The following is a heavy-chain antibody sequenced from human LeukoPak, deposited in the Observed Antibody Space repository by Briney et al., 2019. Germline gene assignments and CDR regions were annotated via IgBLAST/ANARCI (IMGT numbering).Heavy chain of an antibody. D-gene: IGHD5-18*01. CDR1: GGSISNYY. V-gene: IGHV4-59*08. CDR3: ARHGYSLVEGFHY. CDR2: IHYSGST. Sequence: ASETLSLTCAVSGGSISNYYWSWIRQPPGKGLDWIGYIHYSGSTNYNPSLESRVTISLDTSRDQFSLKLTSVTATDTAVYYCARHGYSLVEGFHYWGRGTLVTVSS. J-gene: IGHJ4*02.